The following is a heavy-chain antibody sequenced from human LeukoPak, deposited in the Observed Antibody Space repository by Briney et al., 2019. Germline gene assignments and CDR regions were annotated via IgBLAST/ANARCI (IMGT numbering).Heavy chain of an antibody. D-gene: IGHD3-9*01. CDR1: GYTFTNYA. J-gene: IGHJ4*02. Sequence: ASVKVSCKASGYTFTNYAMHWVRQAPGQRLEWMGWINAGNGNTKYSQKFQGRVTMTTDTSTSTAYMELRSLRSDDTAVYYCARAGIDFDWLFFDYWGQGTLVTVSS. CDR2: INAGNGNT. CDR3: ARAGIDFDWLFFDY. V-gene: IGHV1-3*01.